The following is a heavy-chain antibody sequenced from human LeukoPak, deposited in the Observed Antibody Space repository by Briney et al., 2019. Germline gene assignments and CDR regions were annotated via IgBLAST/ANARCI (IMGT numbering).Heavy chain of an antibody. CDR3: ARQTGSGLFSLP. V-gene: IGHV4-39*01. Sequence: SETLSLTCTVSGDSISSSNCYWGWIRQPPGKGLEGIGSIYFSGGTYYNASLKSRVTISVDTSKNQFSLKLSSVTAADTAVYYCARQTGSGLFSLPGGQGTLVTVSS. D-gene: IGHD3-10*01. CDR2: IYFSGGT. CDR1: GDSISSSNCY. J-gene: IGHJ4*02.